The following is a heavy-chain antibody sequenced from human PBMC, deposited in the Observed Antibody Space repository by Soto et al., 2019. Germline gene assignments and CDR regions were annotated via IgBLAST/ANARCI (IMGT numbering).Heavy chain of an antibody. CDR3: ARVGYSSGPRFDP. V-gene: IGHV4-4*07. Sequence: QVQLQESGPGLVKPSETLSLTCTVSGGSISSYYWSWIRQPAGKGLEWIGRIYTSGSTNYNPSLTSGVTMSVDTSKNRFSLKLSSVTAADTAVYYCARVGYSSGPRFDPWGQGTLVTVSS. D-gene: IGHD6-19*01. CDR2: IYTSGST. J-gene: IGHJ5*02. CDR1: GGSISSYY.